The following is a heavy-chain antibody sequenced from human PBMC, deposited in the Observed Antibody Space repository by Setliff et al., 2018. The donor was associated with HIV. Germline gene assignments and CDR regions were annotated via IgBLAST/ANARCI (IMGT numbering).Heavy chain of an antibody. CDR1: GGSISSGAYY. J-gene: IGHJ4*02. Sequence: SETLSLTCTVSGGSISSGAYYWSWIRQHPGKGLEWIGYIYYSGSTYYNPSLKSRVTISVDTSKNQFSLKLSSVTAADTAVYYCARGTGSYGSDYWGQGTLVTVSS. V-gene: IGHV4-31*03. CDR2: IYYSGST. D-gene: IGHD5-18*01. CDR3: ARGTGSYGSDY.